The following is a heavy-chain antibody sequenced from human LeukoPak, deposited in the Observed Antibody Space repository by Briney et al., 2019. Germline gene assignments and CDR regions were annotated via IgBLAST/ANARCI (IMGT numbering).Heavy chain of an antibody. CDR1: GGSISSGSYY. J-gene: IGHJ5*02. CDR3: ARVSYDSSGYYSSSRRGDWFDP. Sequence: PSQTLSLTCTVSGGSISSGSYYWSWIRQPAGKGLEWIGRIYTSGSTYYNPSLKSRVTISVDTSKNQFSLKLSSVTAADTAVYYCARVSYDSSGYYSSSRRGDWFDPWGQGTLVTVSS. V-gene: IGHV4-61*02. CDR2: IYTSGST. D-gene: IGHD3-22*01.